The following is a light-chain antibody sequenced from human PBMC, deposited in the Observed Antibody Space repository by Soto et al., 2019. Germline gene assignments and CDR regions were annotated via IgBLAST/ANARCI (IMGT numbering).Light chain of an antibody. V-gene: IGLV1-40*01. CDR2: DTT. J-gene: IGLJ2*01. Sequence: QSVLTQPPSVSGAPGQSVTISCTGSGSSIGAGYDVHWYQQLPGVAPKLLIFDTTNRPSGVPGRFSGSKSGASASLAITGLLPEDEADFFCQSFDTNLNAVVFGGGTKLTVL. CDR3: QSFDTNLNAVV. CDR1: GSSIGAGYD.